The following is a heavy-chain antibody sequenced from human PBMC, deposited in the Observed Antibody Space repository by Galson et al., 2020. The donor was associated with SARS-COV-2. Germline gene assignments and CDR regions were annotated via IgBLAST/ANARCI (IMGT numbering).Heavy chain of an antibody. CDR2: INPSGGST. V-gene: IGHV1-46*01. D-gene: IGHD2-15*01. CDR1: GYTFTSYY. J-gene: IGHJ6*02. CDR3: ARDRPGYCSGGSCWAQQLAQHYYYYGMDV. Sequence: GESLKISCKASGYTFTSYYMHWVRQAHGQGLEWMGIINPSGGSTSYAQKFQGRVTMTRDTSTSTVYMELSSLRSEDTAVYYCARDRPGYCSGGSCWAQQLAQHYYYYGMDVWGQGTTVTVSS.